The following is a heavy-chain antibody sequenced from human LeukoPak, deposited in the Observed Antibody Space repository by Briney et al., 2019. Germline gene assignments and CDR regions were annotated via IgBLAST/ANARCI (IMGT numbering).Heavy chain of an antibody. CDR3: ARGTEANWGSFDY. CDR2: IIPIFGTA. V-gene: IGHV1-69*13. J-gene: IGHJ4*02. D-gene: IGHD7-27*01. Sequence: SVKVSCTASGGTFSSYAISWVRQAPGQGLEWMGGIIPIFGTANYAQKFQGRVTITADESTSTAYMELSSLRSEDTAVYYCARGTEANWGSFDYWGQGTLVTVSS. CDR1: GGTFSSYA.